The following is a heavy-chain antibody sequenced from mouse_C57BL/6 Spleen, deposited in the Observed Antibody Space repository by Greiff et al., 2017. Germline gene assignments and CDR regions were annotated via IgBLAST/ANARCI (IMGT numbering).Heavy chain of an antibody. CDR3: ARNLDYYGSSYDWYFDV. Sequence: QVQLQQSGPGLVAPSQSLSITCTVSGFSLTSYAISWVRQPPGKGLEWLGVIWTGGGTNYNSALKSRLSISKDNSKSQVFLKMNSLQTDDTARYYCARNLDYYGSSYDWYFDVWGTGTTVTVSS. D-gene: IGHD1-1*01. CDR1: GFSLTSYA. V-gene: IGHV2-9-1*01. CDR2: IWTGGGT. J-gene: IGHJ1*03.